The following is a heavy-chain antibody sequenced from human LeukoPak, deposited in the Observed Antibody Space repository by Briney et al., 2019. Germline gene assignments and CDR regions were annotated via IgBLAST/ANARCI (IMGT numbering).Heavy chain of an antibody. CDR1: GDSLRSSSYY. D-gene: IGHD3-22*01. CDR3: ARYWGPYDNSGAYFDY. J-gene: IGHJ4*02. Sequence: ADTLSLTCTVSGDSLRSSSYYWVWRRQPPGKGLEWITPIYYSGSTYYDPSLKSRVTISVDTSKNQFSLMLSSVTAADTAMYYCARYWGPYDNSGAYFDYWGQGTLVTVSS. CDR2: IYYSGST. V-gene: IGHV4-39*01.